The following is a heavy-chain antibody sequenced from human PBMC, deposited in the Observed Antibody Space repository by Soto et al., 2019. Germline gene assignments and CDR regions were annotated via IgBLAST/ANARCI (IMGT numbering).Heavy chain of an antibody. Sequence: SQTLSLTCAISGDSVSSNSAAWNWIRQSPSRGLEWLGRTYYRSKWYNDYAVSVKSRITINPDTSKNQFSLQLNSVTPEDMAVYYCARDPYYYGSGSYYIGNWFDPWGQGTLVTVSS. V-gene: IGHV6-1*01. J-gene: IGHJ5*02. CDR1: GDSVSSNSAA. CDR2: TYYRSKWYN. D-gene: IGHD3-10*01. CDR3: ARDPYYYGSGSYYIGNWFDP.